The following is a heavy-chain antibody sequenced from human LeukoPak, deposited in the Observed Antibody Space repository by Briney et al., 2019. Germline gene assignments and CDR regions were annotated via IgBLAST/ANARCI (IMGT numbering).Heavy chain of an antibody. CDR1: GGSISSYY. D-gene: IGHD4-17*01. CDR3: ARTYGDYFDY. V-gene: IGHV4-59*01. J-gene: IGHJ4*02. CDR2: IYYSGST. Sequence: ASETLSLTCTVSGGSISSYYWSWIRQPPGKGLEWIGYIYYSGSTNYNPSLKSRVTISVDTSKNQFSLKLSSLTAADTAVYYCARTYGDYFDYWGQGTLVTVSS.